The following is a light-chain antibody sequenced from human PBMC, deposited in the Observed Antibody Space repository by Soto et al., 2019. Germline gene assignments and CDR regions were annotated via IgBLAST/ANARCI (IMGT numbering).Light chain of an antibody. CDR1: QSVLYSSNNKNY. Sequence: DIVMTQSPHSLAVSLGERATINCKSSQSVLYSSNNKNYLAWYQQKPGQPPKLLIFWASTRESGVPDRFSASESGTDFTLTISSLQAEDVAVYYCQQYYSTPLTFGGGTKVEIK. CDR2: WAS. J-gene: IGKJ4*01. V-gene: IGKV4-1*01. CDR3: QQYYSTPLT.